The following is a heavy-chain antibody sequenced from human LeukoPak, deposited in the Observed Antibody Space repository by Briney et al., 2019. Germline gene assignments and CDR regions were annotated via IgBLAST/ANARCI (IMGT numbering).Heavy chain of an antibody. CDR2: IYHSGIT. J-gene: IGHJ4*02. Sequence: SETLSLTCAVSGVAISSSNWWSWVRQPPGRGLWGIGEIYHSGITNYNPSLKSRVTISVDTSKNQFSLKLSSVTAADTAVYYCARGVRGRATPFDYWGQGTLVTVSS. D-gene: IGHD1-26*01. V-gene: IGHV4-4*02. CDR1: GVAISSSNW. CDR3: ARGVRGRATPFDY.